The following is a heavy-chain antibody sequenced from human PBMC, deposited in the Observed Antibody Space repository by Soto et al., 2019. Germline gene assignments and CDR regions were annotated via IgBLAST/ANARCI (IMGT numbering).Heavy chain of an antibody. Sequence: TSETLSLTCTVSGGAMIAYYWNWMRQPPGNGLQWIGYTYYSGSTTYNPSLKSRVTISVDSSKNQFSLKLDSVTPADTAVYYCARVRGTAGKRYFDYWGPGTLVTVSS. V-gene: IGHV4-59*01. D-gene: IGHD6-13*01. CDR2: TYYSGST. J-gene: IGHJ4*02. CDR1: GGAMIAYY. CDR3: ARVRGTAGKRYFDY.